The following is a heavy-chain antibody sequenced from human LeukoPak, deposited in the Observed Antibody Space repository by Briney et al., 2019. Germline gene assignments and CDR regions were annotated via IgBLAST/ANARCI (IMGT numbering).Heavy chain of an antibody. Sequence: GASVKVSCKASGYTFSSYAISWVRQAPGQGLEWMGRIIPIFGTANYAQKFQGRVTITTDESTSTAYMELSSLRSEDTAVYYCARGGVVVHGYNSPHFDYWGQGTLVTVSS. CDR2: IIPIFGTA. CDR1: GYTFSSYA. D-gene: IGHD5-24*01. V-gene: IGHV1-69*05. J-gene: IGHJ4*02. CDR3: ARGGVVVHGYNSPHFDY.